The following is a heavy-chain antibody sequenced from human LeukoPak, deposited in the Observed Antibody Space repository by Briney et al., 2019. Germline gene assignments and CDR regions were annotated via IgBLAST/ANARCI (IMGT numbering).Heavy chain of an antibody. Sequence: PGRSLRLSCATSGFTFDNYAIHWIRQAPGKGLEWVSYISSSGSTIYYADSVKGRFTISRDNAKNSLYLQMNSLRAEDTAVYYCAKDRGYLGYWGQGTLVTVSS. CDR3: AKDRGYLGY. CDR2: ISSSGSTI. V-gene: IGHV3-48*03. D-gene: IGHD3-22*01. J-gene: IGHJ4*02. CDR1: GFTFDNYA.